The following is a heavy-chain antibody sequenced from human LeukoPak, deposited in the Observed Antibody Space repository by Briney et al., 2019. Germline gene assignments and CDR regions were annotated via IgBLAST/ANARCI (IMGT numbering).Heavy chain of an antibody. Sequence: SETLSLTCTVSGGSISSYYWSWIRQPPGKGLEWIGYIYYSGSTNYNPSLKSRVTISVDTSKNQFSLKLSSVTAADTAVYYCAREYSYYGDYRYFDLWGRGTLVTVSS. D-gene: IGHD3-3*01. J-gene: IGHJ2*01. CDR2: IYYSGST. V-gene: IGHV4-59*01. CDR3: AREYSYYGDYRYFDL. CDR1: GGSISSYY.